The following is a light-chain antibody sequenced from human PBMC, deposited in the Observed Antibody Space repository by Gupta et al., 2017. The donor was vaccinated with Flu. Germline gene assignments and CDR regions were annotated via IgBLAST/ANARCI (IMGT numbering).Light chain of an antibody. CDR1: QSVRSSY. CDR3: QQEGNSQFI. J-gene: IGKJ4*01. V-gene: IGKV3-20*01. CDR2: GAS. Sequence: GTRCVSPGETATLTCRATQSVRSSYLAGYQQKPGQAPKLLIYGASSRATGIPDRFSGSGSGTDFTLTISRLEPEDFAAYYCQQEGNSQFIFGRGTKVDIK.